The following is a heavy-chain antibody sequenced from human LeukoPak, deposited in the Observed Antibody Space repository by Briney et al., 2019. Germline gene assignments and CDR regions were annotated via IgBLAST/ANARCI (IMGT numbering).Heavy chain of an antibody. CDR2: MNPNSGNT. J-gene: IGHJ4*02. CDR1: GYTLSNYD. V-gene: IGHV1-8*01. Sequence: GASVKVSCKASGYTLSNYDINWVRQATGQGLEWMGWMNPNSGNTGYAQKFQGRVTITRNTSISTAYMELSSLRSEDTAVYYCARGRKVRGVTFDYWGQGTLVTVSS. D-gene: IGHD3-10*01. CDR3: ARGRKVRGVTFDY.